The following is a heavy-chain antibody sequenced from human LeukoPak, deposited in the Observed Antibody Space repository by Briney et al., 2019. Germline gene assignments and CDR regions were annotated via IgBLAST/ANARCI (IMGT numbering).Heavy chain of an antibody. V-gene: IGHV1-69*13. CDR1: GGTFSSYA. CDR3: AGVRDGYNAYYFDC. J-gene: IGHJ4*02. CDR2: IIPIFGTA. Sequence: SVKVSCKASGGTFSSYAISWVRQAPGQGLEWMGGIIPIFGTANYAQKFQGRVTITADESTSTAYMELSSLRSEDTAVYYCAGVRDGYNAYYFDCWGQGTLVTVSS. D-gene: IGHD5-24*01.